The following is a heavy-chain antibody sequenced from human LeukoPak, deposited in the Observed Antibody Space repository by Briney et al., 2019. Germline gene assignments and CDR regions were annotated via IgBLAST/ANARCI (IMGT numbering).Heavy chain of an antibody. Sequence: PGGSLRLSCAASGFTVSSDYMTWVRQAPGKGLEWVSVIYSGGSTYYADSVKGRFTISRNNSKNTLYLQMNSLRAEDTAVCYCVYVDTEMATGAYWGQGALVTVSS. V-gene: IGHV3-53*04. J-gene: IGHJ4*02. CDR1: GFTVSSDY. CDR2: IYSGGST. D-gene: IGHD5-18*01. CDR3: VYVDTEMATGAY.